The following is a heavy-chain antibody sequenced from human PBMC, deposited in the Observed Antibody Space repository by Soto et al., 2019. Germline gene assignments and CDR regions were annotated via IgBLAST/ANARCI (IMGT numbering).Heavy chain of an antibody. Sequence: EVQLLASGGGLVQPGGSLRLSCAASGFIFRSYAMSWVRQAPGKGLECVSAISGSGGSTYYADSVKGRFTISRDNSKNTLYLHMNSLRAKDTAVYYCAKLDQLLWFRELSGGIDYWGQGTLVTVSS. J-gene: IGHJ4*02. CDR3: AKLDQLLWFRELSGGIDY. D-gene: IGHD3-10*01. V-gene: IGHV3-23*01. CDR2: ISGSGGST. CDR1: GFIFRSYA.